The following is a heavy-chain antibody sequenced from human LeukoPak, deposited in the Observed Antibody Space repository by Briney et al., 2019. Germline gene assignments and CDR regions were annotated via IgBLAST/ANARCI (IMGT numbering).Heavy chain of an antibody. Sequence: PLETLSLTCTVSGGSISSSSYYWGWIRQPPGKGLEWIGSIYYSGSTYYNPSLKSRVTISVDTSKNQFSLKLSSVTAADTAVYYCAIRSSGWYIRDYWGQGTLVTVSS. CDR1: GGSISSSSYY. CDR2: IYYSGST. V-gene: IGHV4-39*07. CDR3: AIRSSGWYIRDY. J-gene: IGHJ4*02. D-gene: IGHD6-19*01.